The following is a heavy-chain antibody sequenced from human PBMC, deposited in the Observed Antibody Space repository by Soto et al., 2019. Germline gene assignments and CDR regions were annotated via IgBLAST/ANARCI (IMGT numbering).Heavy chain of an antibody. V-gene: IGHV3-23*01. D-gene: IGHD2-21*02. CDR3: AKEHIVVVTATKAFDY. J-gene: IGHJ4*02. CDR2: ISGSGGST. CDR1: GFTFSSYA. Sequence: PGGSLRLSCAASGFTFSSYAMSWVRQAPGKGLEWVSAISGSGGSTYYADSVKGRLTISRDNSKNTLYLQMNSLRAEDTAVYYCAKEHIVVVTATKAFDYWGQGTLVTVSS.